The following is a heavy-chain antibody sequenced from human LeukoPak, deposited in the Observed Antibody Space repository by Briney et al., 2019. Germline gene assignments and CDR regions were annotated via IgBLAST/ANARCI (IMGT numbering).Heavy chain of an antibody. Sequence: GGSLRLSCAASGFTFDDYAMHWVRQAPGKGLEWVSGISWNSGSIGYADSVKDRFTISRDNAKNSLYLQMNSLRAEDTALYYCAKDKGYSSSWNAFDIWGQGTMVTVSS. CDR3: AKDKGYSSSWNAFDI. CDR1: GFTFDDYA. V-gene: IGHV3-9*01. D-gene: IGHD6-13*01. CDR2: ISWNSGSI. J-gene: IGHJ3*02.